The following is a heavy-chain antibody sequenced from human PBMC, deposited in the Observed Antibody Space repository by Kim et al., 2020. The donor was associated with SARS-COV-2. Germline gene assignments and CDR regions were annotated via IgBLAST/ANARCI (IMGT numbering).Heavy chain of an antibody. D-gene: IGHD3-10*01. CDR3: ARDYYNSGSYSFDS. J-gene: IGHJ4*02. V-gene: IGHV3-48*02. Sequence: ADSVKGRFTISRDNAKNSLYLQMNSLRDEDTAVYYCARDYYNSGSYSFDSWGQGTLVTVSS.